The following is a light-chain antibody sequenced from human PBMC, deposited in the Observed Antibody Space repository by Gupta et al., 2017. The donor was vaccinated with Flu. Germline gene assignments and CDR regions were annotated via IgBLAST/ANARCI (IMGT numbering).Light chain of an antibody. J-gene: IGKJ3*01. CDR1: QNINSY. CDR3: QQSYNTPRT. V-gene: IGKV1-39*01. Sequence: GDRVTITCRASQNINSYLNWYQQKSETAPQLLIYGASTLQGGVPSRFSGSGSGTDFTLTISSLQPEDFATYYCQQSYNTPRTFGPGTKVDIK. CDR2: GAS.